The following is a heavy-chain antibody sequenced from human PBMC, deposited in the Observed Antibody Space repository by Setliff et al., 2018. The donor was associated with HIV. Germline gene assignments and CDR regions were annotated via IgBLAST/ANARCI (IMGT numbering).Heavy chain of an antibody. J-gene: IGHJ4*02. V-gene: IGHV3-21*01. Sequence: GGSLRLSCAASGFTFSSYSMNWVRQAPGKGLEWVSYRSSSSSYTHYADSVKGRFTISRDNSKNTLYLQMNSLRAEDTAVYYCARESKGAMALEIFDYWGQGTLVTVS. CDR1: GFTFSSYS. CDR3: ARESKGAMALEIFDY. CDR2: RSSSSSYT. D-gene: IGHD1-26*01.